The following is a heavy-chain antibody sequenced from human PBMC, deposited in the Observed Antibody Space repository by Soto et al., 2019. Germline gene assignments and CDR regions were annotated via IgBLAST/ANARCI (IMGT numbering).Heavy chain of an antibody. CDR1: GYTFTSYG. Sequence: QVQLVQSGAEVKKPGASVKVSCKASGYTFTSYGISWVRQAPGQGLEWMGWISAYNGNTNYAQKLQGRVTMTTDTSTSTDYMELRSLRSDDTAVYYCARRGGLAARPRGYYGMDVWGQGTTVTVSS. D-gene: IGHD6-6*01. V-gene: IGHV1-18*04. CDR3: ARRGGLAARPRGYYGMDV. J-gene: IGHJ6*02. CDR2: ISAYNGNT.